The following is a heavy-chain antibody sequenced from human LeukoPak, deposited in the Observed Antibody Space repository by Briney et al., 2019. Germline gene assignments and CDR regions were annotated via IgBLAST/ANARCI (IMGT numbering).Heavy chain of an antibody. CDR2: ISGGADTT. Sequence: PGGSLRLSCAGFGFTFSNYAISWVRQAPGRGLEWVSAISGGADTTCYADSVRGRVTISRDNSKNTVYLQMNSLRAEDTAVYYCAEDPGNYFLEFDYRGQGTLVTVSS. V-gene: IGHV3-23*01. D-gene: IGHD2/OR15-2a*01. J-gene: IGHJ4*02. CDR3: AEDPGNYFLEFDY. CDR1: GFTFSNYA.